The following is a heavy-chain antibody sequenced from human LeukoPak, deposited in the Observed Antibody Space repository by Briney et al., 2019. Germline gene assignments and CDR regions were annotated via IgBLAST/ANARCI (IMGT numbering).Heavy chain of an antibody. CDR2: ISYDGSNK. CDR1: GFTFSSYA. V-gene: IGHV3-30*04. J-gene: IGHJ4*02. D-gene: IGHD1-26*01. CDR3: AREGVSGSAYLYYFDY. Sequence: PGGSLRLSCAASGFTFSSYAMHRVRQAPGKGLEWVAVISYDGSNKYYADSVKGRFTISRDNSKNTLYLQMNSLRAEDTAVYYCAREGVSGSAYLYYFDYWGQGTLVTVSS.